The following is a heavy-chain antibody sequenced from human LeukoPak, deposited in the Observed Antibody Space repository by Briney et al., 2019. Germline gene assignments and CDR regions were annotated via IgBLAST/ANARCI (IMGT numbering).Heavy chain of an antibody. D-gene: IGHD3-22*01. CDR1: GGTFSSYA. CDR2: IFPIFGTS. CDR3: ARDYIGGYAPFDP. J-gene: IGHJ5*02. Sequence: SVKVSCKASGGTFSSYAISWVRQAPGQGLEWMGGIFPIFGTSNYAQKFQGRVTITTDESTSTAYMELSSLRSEDTAVYYCARDYIGGYAPFDPWGQGTLVTVSS. V-gene: IGHV1-69*05.